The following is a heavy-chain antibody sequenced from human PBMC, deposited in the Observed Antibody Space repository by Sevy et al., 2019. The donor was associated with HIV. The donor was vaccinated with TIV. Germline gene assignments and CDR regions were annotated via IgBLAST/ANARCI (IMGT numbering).Heavy chain of an antibody. V-gene: IGHV3-21*01. CDR3: ARAVLEISTWRSDY. CDR1: GFTVSSYR. Sequence: GGSLRLSWAASGFTVSSYRMTWVRQAPGKGLEWVSCISSNSAYINYADSVKGRFTISRDNAKNLLYLQMDSLRAEDTAVYYCARAVLEISTWRSDYWGQGTQVTVSS. J-gene: IGHJ4*02. CDR2: ISSNSAYI. D-gene: IGHD1-1*01.